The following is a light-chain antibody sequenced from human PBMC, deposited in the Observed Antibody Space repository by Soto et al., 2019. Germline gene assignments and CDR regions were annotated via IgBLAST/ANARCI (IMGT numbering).Light chain of an antibody. CDR1: QSVSSSY. V-gene: IGKV3-20*01. CDR2: GAS. Sequence: EIVLTQSPGTLSLSPEERATLSCRASQSVSSSYLAWYQQKPGQAPRLLIYGASSRATGIPERFSGSGSGTDFTLTISRLEPEDFAVYYCQQYGSAPLTFGGGTKVEIK. CDR3: QQYGSAPLT. J-gene: IGKJ4*01.